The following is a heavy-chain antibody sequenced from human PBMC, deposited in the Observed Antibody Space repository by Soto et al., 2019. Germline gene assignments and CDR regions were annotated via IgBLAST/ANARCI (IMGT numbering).Heavy chain of an antibody. CDR1: GFTVSSSY. CDR2: LYSGGAA. Sequence: EVQVVESGGGLVQPGGSLRLSCAASGFTVSSSYMSWVRQAPGKGPEWVSILYSGGAAYYADSVQGRFTISRDNSKNTXXXXXXXXXXXXXXVYYCARDAPYTSSHFWGQGTPVTVSS. D-gene: IGHD6-6*01. CDR3: ARDAPYTSSHF. J-gene: IGHJ4*02. V-gene: IGHV3-66*01.